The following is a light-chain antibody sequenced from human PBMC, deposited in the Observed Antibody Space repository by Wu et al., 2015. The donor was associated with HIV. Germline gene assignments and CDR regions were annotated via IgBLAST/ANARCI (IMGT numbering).Light chain of an antibody. CDR1: QSIEDW. J-gene: IGKJ2*01. V-gene: IGKV1-5*03. CDR3: QQYQDYSPYT. CDR2: KAS. Sequence: DIQMTQSPSTLSASVGDRVTITCRASQSIEDWLAWYQQKPGKAPKLLIYKASTLESGVPSRFSGSGSGTEFTLTISGLQPDDFATYYCQQYQDYSPYTFGPGTKVEIK.